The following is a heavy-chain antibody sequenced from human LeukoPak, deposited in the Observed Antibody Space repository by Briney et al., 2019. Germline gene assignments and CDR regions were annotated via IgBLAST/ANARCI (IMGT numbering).Heavy chain of an antibody. CDR1: GGSISSYY. V-gene: IGHV4-59*01. CDR2: IYYSGST. CDR3: ARENGDYFHYYYGMDV. J-gene: IGHJ6*02. Sequence: PETLSLTCTVSGGSISSYYWSWIRQPPGKGLEWIGYIYYSGSTNYNPSLKSRVTISVDTSKNQFSLKLSSVTAADTAVYYCARENGDYFHYYYGMDVWGQGTTVTVSS. D-gene: IGHD4-17*01.